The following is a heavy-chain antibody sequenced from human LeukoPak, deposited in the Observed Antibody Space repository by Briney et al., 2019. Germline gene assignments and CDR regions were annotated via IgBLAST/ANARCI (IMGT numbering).Heavy chain of an antibody. J-gene: IGHJ4*02. CDR3: ARAGRLRWFPFDY. Sequence: SVKVSCKASGYTFTGYYMHWVRQAPRQGLEWMGGIIPIFGTANYAQKFQGRVTITADESTSTAYMELSSLRSEDTAVYYCARAGRLRWFPFDYWGQGTLVTVSS. D-gene: IGHD4-23*01. CDR1: GYTFTGYY. V-gene: IGHV1-69*13. CDR2: IIPIFGTA.